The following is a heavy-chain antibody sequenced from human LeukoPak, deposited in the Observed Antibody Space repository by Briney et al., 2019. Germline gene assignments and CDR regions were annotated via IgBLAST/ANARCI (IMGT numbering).Heavy chain of an antibody. Sequence: RGSLRLSCAASGFACDDYGMSWVRQAPGKGLEWVFGIYWKGVSTGYADSVKGRFTIPRDNAKKSIYLQMNSLRAEDTALYYCARDLASSDVWGKGTTVTVSS. CDR3: ARDLASSDV. V-gene: IGHV3-20*04. D-gene: IGHD3-16*01. J-gene: IGHJ6*04. CDR2: IYWKGVST. CDR1: GFACDDYG.